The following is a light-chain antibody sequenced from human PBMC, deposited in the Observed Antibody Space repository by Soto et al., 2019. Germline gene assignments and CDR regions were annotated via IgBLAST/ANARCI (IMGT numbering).Light chain of an antibody. CDR2: EVT. Sequence: QSALTQPPSASGSPGQSVTIPCTGTSSDIGYYNYVSWYQQHPGKAPKLMIYEVTKRPSGIPDRFSGSKSGNTASLTVSGLQADDEADYYCSSYAGTNAYVFGSGTKVTVL. CDR1: SSDIGYYNY. J-gene: IGLJ1*01. CDR3: SSYAGTNAYV. V-gene: IGLV2-8*01.